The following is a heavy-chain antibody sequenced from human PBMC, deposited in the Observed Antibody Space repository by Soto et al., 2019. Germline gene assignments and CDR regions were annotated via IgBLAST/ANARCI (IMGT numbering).Heavy chain of an antibody. CDR1: GYTFTSYG. D-gene: IGHD3-10*01. J-gene: IGHJ4*02. CDR2: ISAYNGNT. V-gene: IGHV1-18*01. Sequence: ASVKVSCKASGYTFTSYGISWVRQAPGQGLEWMGWISAYNGNTNYAQKLQSRVTMTTDTSTSTAYMELRSLRSDDTAVYYCARFKLYYYGSGSYYPDNYFDYWGQGTLVTVSS. CDR3: ARFKLYYYGSGSYYPDNYFDY.